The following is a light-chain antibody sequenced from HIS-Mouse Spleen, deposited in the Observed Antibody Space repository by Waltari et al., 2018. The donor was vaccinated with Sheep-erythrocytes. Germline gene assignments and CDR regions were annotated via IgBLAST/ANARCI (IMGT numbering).Light chain of an antibody. Sequence: QSALTQPASVSGSPGQSVTISCTGTSSAVGGYNYFSWYQQHPGKAPKLMIYDVSKRPSGVPDRFSGSKSGNTASLTISGLQAEDEADYYCCSYAGSYNHVFATGTKVTVL. CDR3: CSYAGSYNHV. CDR2: DVS. CDR1: SSAVGGYNY. V-gene: IGLV2-11*01. J-gene: IGLJ1*01.